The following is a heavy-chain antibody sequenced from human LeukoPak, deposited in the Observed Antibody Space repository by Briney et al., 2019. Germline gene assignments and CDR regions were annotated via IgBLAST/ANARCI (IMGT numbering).Heavy chain of an antibody. CDR3: ASIAAAGTWSRHY. V-gene: IGHV4-4*02. Sequence: SETLSLTCAVSGGSISSSNWWSWVRQPPGKGLEWIGEIYHSGSTNYNPSLKSRVTISVDKSKNQFSLKLSSVTAADTAVYYCASIAAAGTWSRHYWGQGTLVTVSS. CDR2: IYHSGST. D-gene: IGHD6-13*01. J-gene: IGHJ4*02. CDR1: GGSISSSNW.